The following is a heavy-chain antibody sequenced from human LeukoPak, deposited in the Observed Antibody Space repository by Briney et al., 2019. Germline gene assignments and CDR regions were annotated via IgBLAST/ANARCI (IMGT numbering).Heavy chain of an antibody. Sequence: GGSLRLSCAASGFTFSSYAMSWVRQAPGKGLEWVSAISGNGGSTSYADSVKGRFTISRDNSKNTLYLQMNGLRAEDTAVYYCAKDKFDGSSALLFDYWGQGTLVTVSS. CDR3: AKDKFDGSSALLFDY. J-gene: IGHJ4*02. CDR2: ISGNGGST. D-gene: IGHD6-6*01. V-gene: IGHV3-23*01. CDR1: GFTFSSYA.